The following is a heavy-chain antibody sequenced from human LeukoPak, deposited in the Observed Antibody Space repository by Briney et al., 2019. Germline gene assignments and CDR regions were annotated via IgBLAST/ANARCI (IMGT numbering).Heavy chain of an antibody. J-gene: IGHJ4*02. CDR3: ARAPRDSSSSNYMRRFDY. CDR2: IYHSGST. Sequence: SETLSLTCAVSGYSICIDNYWVWIRQPPGQGLEWTGSIYHSGSTYYNPSLKSRVTMSVDTSKNQFSLKLSSVTAADTAVYYCARAPRDSSSSNYMRRFDYWGQGTLVTVSS. CDR1: GYSICIDNY. V-gene: IGHV4-38-2*01. D-gene: IGHD3-22*01.